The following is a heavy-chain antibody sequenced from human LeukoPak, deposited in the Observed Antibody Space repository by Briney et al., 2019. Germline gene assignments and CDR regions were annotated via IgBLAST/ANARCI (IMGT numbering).Heavy chain of an antibody. CDR1: GGSISSSSYY. D-gene: IGHD6-13*01. Sequence: SETLSLTCTVSGGSISSSSYYWGWIRQPPGKGLEWIGSIYYSGSTYYNPSLKSRVTISVDTSKNQFSLKLSSVTAADTAVYYCARVIIAAAGTGNYFDYWGQGTLVTVSS. J-gene: IGHJ4*02. CDR2: IYYSGST. CDR3: ARVIIAAAGTGNYFDY. V-gene: IGHV4-39*07.